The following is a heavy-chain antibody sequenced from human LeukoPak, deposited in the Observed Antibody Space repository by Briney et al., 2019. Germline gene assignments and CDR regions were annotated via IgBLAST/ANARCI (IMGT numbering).Heavy chain of an antibody. D-gene: IGHD1-26*01. J-gene: IGHJ4*02. CDR2: INPSSGGT. Sequence: GASVTDSSKASGYTFTGYYIHWVRQAPGQGLEWMGWINPSSGGTNYAQKFQGRVTITRDTSITTAYMELSRLRSDDTALYYCARMVGATMGAFDFWGQGTLVSVSS. V-gene: IGHV1-2*02. CDR3: ARMVGATMGAFDF. CDR1: GYTFTGYY.